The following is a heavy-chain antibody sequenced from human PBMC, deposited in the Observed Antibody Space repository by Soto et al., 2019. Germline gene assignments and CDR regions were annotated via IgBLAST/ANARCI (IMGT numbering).Heavy chain of an antibody. J-gene: IGHJ4*02. CDR1: GYTFTNSY. D-gene: IGHD6-13*01. CDR3: ARNLAAGDY. V-gene: IGHV1-46*01. CDR2: LNPNGGST. Sequence: ASVKVSCKASGYTFTNSYIHWVRQAPGQGLGWMALLNPNGGSTNYAQNFQGRVTVTRDTSTSTVYMELTSLTSEDTAVYYCARNLAAGDYWGQGTLVTVSS.